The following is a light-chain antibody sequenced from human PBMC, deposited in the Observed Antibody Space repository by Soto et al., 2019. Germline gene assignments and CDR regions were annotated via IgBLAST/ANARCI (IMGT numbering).Light chain of an antibody. Sequence: QSVLTQPPSASGSPGQTVTISCTGTISDTGVYDYVSWYQPHPRQAPKLMIYVGTIRPSGVYLRCSVCSSSDTASPSVSGLQAEDEADYYCSSYTGGNPSYVFGTGTKVTVL. V-gene: IGLV2-8*01. CDR2: VGT. CDR3: SSYTGGNPSYV. CDR1: ISDTGVYDY. J-gene: IGLJ1*01.